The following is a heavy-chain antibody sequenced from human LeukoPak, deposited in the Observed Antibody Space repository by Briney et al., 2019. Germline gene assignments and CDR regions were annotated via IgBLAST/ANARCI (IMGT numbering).Heavy chain of an antibody. J-gene: IGHJ4*02. CDR2: ISYDGSNK. CDR3: AKEGSIFGVVIRPYYFDY. D-gene: IGHD3-3*01. Sequence: GGSLRLSCAASGFTFSSYGMHWVRQAPGKGLEWVAVISYDGSNKYYADSVKGRFTISRDNSKNTLYLQMNSLRAEDTAVYYCAKEGSIFGVVIRPYYFDYWGQGTLVTVSS. V-gene: IGHV3-30*18. CDR1: GFTFSSYG.